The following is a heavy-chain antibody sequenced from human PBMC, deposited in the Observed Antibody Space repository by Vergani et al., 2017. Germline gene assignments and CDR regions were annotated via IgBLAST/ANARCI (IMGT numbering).Heavy chain of an antibody. Sequence: QVQLQESGPGLVKPSQTLSLTCTVSGGSISSGGYYWSWIRQHPGKGLEWIGYIYYSGSTYYNPSLKSRVTISVDTSKNQFSLKLSSVTAADTAVYYCARGGGACSSTSCYYYYGMDVWGQGTTVTVSS. D-gene: IGHD2-2*01. CDR3: ARGGGACSSTSCYYYYGMDV. J-gene: IGHJ6*02. CDR2: IYYSGST. CDR1: GGSISSGGYY. V-gene: IGHV4-31*03.